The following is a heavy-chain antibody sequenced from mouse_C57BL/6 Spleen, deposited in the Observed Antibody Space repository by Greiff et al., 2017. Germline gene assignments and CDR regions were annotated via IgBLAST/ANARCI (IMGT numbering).Heavy chain of an antibody. D-gene: IGHD2-1*01. J-gene: IGHJ2*01. CDR3: AREGGYGKTGDY. V-gene: IGHV1-52*01. CDR2: IDPSDSET. CDR1: GYTFTSYW. Sequence: QVQLQQPGAELVRPGSSVKLSCKASGYTFTSYWMHWVKQRPIQGLEWIGNIDPSDSETNYNQKFKDKATLTVDKSSSTAYMQLSSLTSDDSAVYYCAREGGYGKTGDYWGQGTTLTVSS.